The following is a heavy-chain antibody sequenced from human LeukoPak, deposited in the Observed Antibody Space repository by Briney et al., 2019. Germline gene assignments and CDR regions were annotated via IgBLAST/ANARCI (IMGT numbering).Heavy chain of an antibody. CDR3: ARSHGGNSGRSEYYYYYYYMDV. D-gene: IGHD4-23*01. CDR2: IYYSGST. Sequence: SETLSLPFTVSGGSISSYYWSWIRQPPGKGLEWIGYIYYSGSTNYNPSLKSRVTISVDTSKNQFSLKLSSVTAADTAVYYCARSHGGNSGRSEYYYYYYYMDVWGKGTTVTVSS. J-gene: IGHJ6*03. V-gene: IGHV4-59*01. CDR1: GGSISSYY.